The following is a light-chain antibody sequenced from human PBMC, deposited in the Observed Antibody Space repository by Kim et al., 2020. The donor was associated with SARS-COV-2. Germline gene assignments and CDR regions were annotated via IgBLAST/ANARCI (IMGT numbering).Light chain of an antibody. Sequence: QSALTQPASVSGSPGQSITISCTGTRRDVGNYNYVSWYQQHPGKAPKLMLYDVSNRPSGISNRLSGSKSGNTASLTISGLQPEDEADYYCSSYTSDSTVIFGGGTRLTVL. CDR3: SSYTSDSTVI. CDR1: RRDVGNYNY. J-gene: IGLJ2*01. CDR2: DVS. V-gene: IGLV2-14*03.